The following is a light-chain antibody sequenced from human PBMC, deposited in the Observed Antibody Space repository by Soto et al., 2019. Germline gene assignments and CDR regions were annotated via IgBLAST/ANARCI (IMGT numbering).Light chain of an antibody. CDR1: QSISGW. CDR2: KAS. CDR3: QQYNSYPYT. Sequence: DLQMTQSPSTLSASVGDRVTITCRAGQSISGWLAWYQQKPGKAPKLLIYKASSLESGVPSRFSGSGSGTEFTLTISSLQPDDFASYYCQQYNSYPYTFGQGTKLEIK. V-gene: IGKV1-5*03. J-gene: IGKJ2*01.